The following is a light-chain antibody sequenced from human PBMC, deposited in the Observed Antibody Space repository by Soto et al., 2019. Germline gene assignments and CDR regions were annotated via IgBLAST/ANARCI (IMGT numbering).Light chain of an antibody. V-gene: IGKV3-20*01. J-gene: IGKJ2*01. CDR2: TTS. CDR1: QSIGSSY. CDR3: QQFGGSPPYT. Sequence: EIVLTQSPGTLSLSPGERATLSCRASQSIGSSYLAWYQQKPGQAPRLLIYTTSTRATGIPDRFSGSGSGTDFTLTISRLEPEAFAVYYCQQFGGSPPYTFGQGTTLEIK.